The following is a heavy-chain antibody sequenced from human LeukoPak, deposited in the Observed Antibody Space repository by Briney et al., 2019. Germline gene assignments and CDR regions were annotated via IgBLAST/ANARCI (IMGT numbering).Heavy chain of an antibody. V-gene: IGHV4-31*03. CDR1: GGSISSGGYY. J-gene: IGHJ4*02. D-gene: IGHD5-18*01. Sequence: SETLSLTCTVSGGSISSGGYYWSWIRQHPGKGLEWIGYIYYSGSTYYNPSLKSRVTIPVDTSKNQFSLKLSSVTAADTAVYYCASGYSYGHYFDYWGQGTLVTVSS. CDR3: ASGYSYGHYFDY. CDR2: IYYSGST.